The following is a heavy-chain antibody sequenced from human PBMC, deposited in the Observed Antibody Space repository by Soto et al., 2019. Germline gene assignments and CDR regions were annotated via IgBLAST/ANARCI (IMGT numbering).Heavy chain of an antibody. CDR1: GGSFSGYY. J-gene: IGHJ4*02. CDR2: INHSGST. CDR3: ARGGRDVLLWFGESDY. Sequence: QVQLQQWGAGLLKPSETLSLTCAVYGGSFSGYYWSWIRQPPGKGLEWIGEINHSGSTNYNPSLKSRVTISVDTSTNQFSLKLSSVTAADTAVYYCARGGRDVLLWFGESDYWGQGTLVTVSS. V-gene: IGHV4-34*01. D-gene: IGHD3-10*01.